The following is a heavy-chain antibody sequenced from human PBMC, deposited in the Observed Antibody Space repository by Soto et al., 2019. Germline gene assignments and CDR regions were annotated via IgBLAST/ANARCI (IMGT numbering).Heavy chain of an antibody. D-gene: IGHD2-2*02. CDR2: IYHSGST. Sequence: QLQLQESGSGLVKPSQTLSLTCAVSGGSISSGGYSWSWIRQPPGKGLEWIGYIYHSGSTYYNPSLKSRVTISVDRSKNQFSLKLSSVTAADTAVYYCARDSRDCSSTSCYTAPDGMDVWGQGTTVTVSS. V-gene: IGHV4-30-2*01. J-gene: IGHJ6*02. CDR3: ARDSRDCSSTSCYTAPDGMDV. CDR1: GGSISSGGYS.